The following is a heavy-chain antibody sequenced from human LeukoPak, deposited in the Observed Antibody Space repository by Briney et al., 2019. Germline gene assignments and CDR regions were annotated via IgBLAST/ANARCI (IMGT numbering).Heavy chain of an antibody. V-gene: IGHV1-8*01. Sequence: GASVKVSCKASGYTLTTFEVNWVRQATGQGPEWMGWMRFINGNTGYAPKFQGRVTMTRNTSISTAYMELSSLKSEDTAVYYCARGEGGYAFSRFDSWGQGTLVTVSS. CDR2: MRFINGNT. CDR1: GYTLTTFE. J-gene: IGHJ5*01. D-gene: IGHD3-16*01. CDR3: ARGEGGYAFSRFDS.